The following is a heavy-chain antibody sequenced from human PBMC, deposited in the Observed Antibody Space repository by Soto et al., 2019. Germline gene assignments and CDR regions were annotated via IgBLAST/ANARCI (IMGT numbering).Heavy chain of an antibody. J-gene: IGHJ5*02. D-gene: IGHD4-17*01. Sequence: GGSLRLSCAASGFTFSSYSMNWVRQAPGKGLEWVSSISSSSSYIYYADSVKGRFTISRDNAKNSLYLQMNSLRAEDTAVYYCARGHRARTVTTPDLVSWGQGTLVTVSS. V-gene: IGHV3-21*01. CDR1: GFTFSSYS. CDR2: ISSSSSYI. CDR3: ARGHRARTVTTPDLVS.